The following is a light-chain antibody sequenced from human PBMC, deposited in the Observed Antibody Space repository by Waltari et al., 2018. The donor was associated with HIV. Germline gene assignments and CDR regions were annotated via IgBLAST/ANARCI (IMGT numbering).Light chain of an antibody. J-gene: IGLJ1*01. CDR2: DVT. Sequence: QSALTQPASVSGSPGQSITISCIGSSNDVGDSNHVAWYQQHPDKAPKLLIYDVTNRPPGVSNRFSWSKSGNTASLAISGLQAEDEADYFCTAYKYSTRSYVFGTGTKVTVL. CDR1: SNDVGDSNH. V-gene: IGLV2-14*03. CDR3: TAYKYSTRSYV.